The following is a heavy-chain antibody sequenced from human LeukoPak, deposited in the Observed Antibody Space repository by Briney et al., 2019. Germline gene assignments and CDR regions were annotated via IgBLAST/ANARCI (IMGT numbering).Heavy chain of an antibody. Sequence: PGGSLRLSCAASGFTFSSYGMSWIRQVPGKGLEWVSYIGRSGTTIHYADSVKGRSTISWDNAKKSLYLQMNSLRAEDTAVYYCARSGKIYFDWLLDYWGQGTLVTVSS. CDR1: GFTFSSYG. J-gene: IGHJ4*02. D-gene: IGHD3-9*01. CDR2: IGRSGTTI. V-gene: IGHV3-48*04. CDR3: ARSGKIYFDWLLDY.